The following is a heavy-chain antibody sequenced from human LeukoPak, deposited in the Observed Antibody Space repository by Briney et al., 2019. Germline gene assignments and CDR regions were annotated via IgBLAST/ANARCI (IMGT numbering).Heavy chain of an antibody. CDR2: MSDNGNSI. V-gene: IGHV3-11*01. Sequence: NPGGSLRLSCAASGFTFSDYYMTWIRQAPGKGLEWVSYMSDNGNSIYYADSVKGRFTISRDNAKNSLYLQMNSLRADDTAVYFCARVPQFYSPLDYWGQGTPVTVSS. CDR3: ARVPQFYSPLDY. J-gene: IGHJ4*02. D-gene: IGHD2/OR15-2a*01. CDR1: GFTFSDYY.